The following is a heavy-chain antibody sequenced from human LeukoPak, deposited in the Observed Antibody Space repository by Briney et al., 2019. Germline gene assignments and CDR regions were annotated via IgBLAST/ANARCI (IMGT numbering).Heavy chain of an antibody. Sequence: SETLSLTCTVSGYSISSGYYWGWIRQPPGKGLEWTGSIYHSGSTYYNPSLKSRVTILVDTSKNQFSLKLSSVTAADTAVYYCASAPFSYDSSGYYYYYYYYMDVWGKGTTVTVSS. CDR2: IYHSGST. D-gene: IGHD3-22*01. V-gene: IGHV4-38-2*02. J-gene: IGHJ6*03. CDR3: ASAPFSYDSSGYYYYYYYYMDV. CDR1: GYSISSGYY.